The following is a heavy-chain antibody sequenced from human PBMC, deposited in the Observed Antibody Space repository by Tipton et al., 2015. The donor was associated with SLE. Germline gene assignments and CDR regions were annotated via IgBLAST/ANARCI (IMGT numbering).Heavy chain of an antibody. J-gene: IGHJ4*02. V-gene: IGHV4-30-4*08. Sequence: TLSLTCTVSGGSISSGDYYWSWIRQPPGKGLEWIGYIYYSGSTYYNPSLKSRVTISVDTSKNQFSLKLSSVTAADTAVYYCARGLSPLHYTPAYWGQGTLVTVSS. CDR2: IYYSGST. CDR3: ARGLSPLHYTPAY. D-gene: IGHD3-3*01. CDR1: GGSISSGDYY.